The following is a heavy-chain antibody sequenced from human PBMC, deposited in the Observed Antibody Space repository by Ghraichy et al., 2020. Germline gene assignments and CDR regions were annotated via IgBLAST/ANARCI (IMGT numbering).Heavy chain of an antibody. CDR2: IKSKTDGGTT. CDR3: TTSIAVAGTSYYYYMDV. V-gene: IGHV3-15*07. CDR1: GFTFSNAW. Sequence: GESLNISCAASGFTFSNAWMNWVRQAPGKGLEWVGRIKSKTDGGTTDYAAPVKGRFTISRDDSKNTLYLQMNSLKTGDTAVYYCTTSIAVAGTSYYYYMDVWGKGTTVIVSS. D-gene: IGHD6-19*01. J-gene: IGHJ6*03.